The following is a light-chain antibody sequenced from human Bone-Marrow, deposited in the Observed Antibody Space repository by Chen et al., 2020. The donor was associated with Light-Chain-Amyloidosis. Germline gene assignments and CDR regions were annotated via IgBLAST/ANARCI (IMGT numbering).Light chain of an antibody. CDR3: QSADSSGTYEVI. CDR2: RDT. J-gene: IGLJ2*01. V-gene: IGLV3-25*03. CDR1: DLPTTY. Sequence: SHALPQPPSASVSPGQTARSTCSADDLPTTYAYGYQQKPGQAPVLVIHRDTERPSGFSERFSGSSSGTTATLSISGVQAEDEADYHCQSADSSGTYEVIFGRGTKLTVL.